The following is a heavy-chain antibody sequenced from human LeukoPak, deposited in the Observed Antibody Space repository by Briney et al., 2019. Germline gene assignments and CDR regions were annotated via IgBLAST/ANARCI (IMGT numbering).Heavy chain of an antibody. CDR3: VRDKRGWLQEKIYYYYVDV. J-gene: IGHJ6*03. V-gene: IGHV4-4*07. Sequence: PSETLSLTCAVSGVSVSNFYWSWIRQPAGKGLEWVGRIYTNGRTKYNPSLNSRVSLSVDTSKNQLSLRLASVTAADTAVFYCVRDKRGWLQEKIYYYYVDVWGKGTTVTVSS. D-gene: IGHD5-24*01. CDR1: GVSVSNFY. CDR2: IYTNGRT.